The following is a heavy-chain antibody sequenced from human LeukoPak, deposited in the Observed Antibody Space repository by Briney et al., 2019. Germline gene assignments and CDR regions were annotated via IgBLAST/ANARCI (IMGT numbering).Heavy chain of an antibody. CDR3: ARRVTRTYYDFWSGYTGVFDY. D-gene: IGHD3-3*01. Sequence: GASVKVSCEASGYTFTSYDINWVRQATGQGLEWMGWMNPNSGNTGYAQKFQGRVTMTRNTSISTAYMELSSLRSEDTAVYYCARRVTRTYYDFWSGYTGVFDYWGQGTLVTVSS. V-gene: IGHV1-8*01. J-gene: IGHJ4*02. CDR1: GYTFTSYD. CDR2: MNPNSGNT.